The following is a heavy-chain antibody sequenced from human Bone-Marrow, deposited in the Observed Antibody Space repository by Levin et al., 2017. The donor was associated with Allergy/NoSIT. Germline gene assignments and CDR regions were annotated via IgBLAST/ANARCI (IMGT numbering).Heavy chain of an antibody. Sequence: PGGSLRLSCAASGFIFSSYSMHWVRQAPGKGLEWVAFISSDGSDKYHAFSVRGRFTISRDNSKNTAFLQMNSLSADDTALYYCARSYHSSTAWLGGAEGFYFDRWGQGILVTVSS. J-gene: IGHJ4*02. D-gene: IGHD6-13*01. CDR3: ARSYHSSTAWLGGAEGFYFDR. CDR1: GFIFSSYS. V-gene: IGHV3-30*04. CDR2: ISSDGSDK.